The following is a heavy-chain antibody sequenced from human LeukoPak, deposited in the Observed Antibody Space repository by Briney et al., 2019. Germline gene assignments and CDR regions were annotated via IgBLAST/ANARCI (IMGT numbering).Heavy chain of an antibody. CDR3: ARNKIRAHYYYYGMDV. V-gene: IGHV1-2*02. CDR2: INPNSGGT. CDR1: GYTFTGYY. D-gene: IGHD1/OR15-1a*01. Sequence: ASVKVSCKASGYTFTGYYMHWVRQAPGQGVEWMGWINPNSGGTNYAQKFQGRVTMTRDTSISTAYMELSRLRSDDTAVYYCARNKIRAHYYYYGMDVWGQGTTVTVSS. J-gene: IGHJ6*02.